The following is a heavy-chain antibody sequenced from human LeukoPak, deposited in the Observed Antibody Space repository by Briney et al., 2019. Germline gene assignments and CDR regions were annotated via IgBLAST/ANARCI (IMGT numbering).Heavy chain of an antibody. CDR2: INPSGGST. CDR3: AREFGIAAAGGPYYYGMDV. J-gene: IGHJ6*02. Sequence: ASVKVSCKASGYTFTSYYMHWVRQAPGQGLEWMGIINPSGGSTSYAQKFQGRVTITADESTSTAYMELSSLRSEDTAVYYCAREFGIAAAGGPYYYGMDVWGQGTTVTVSS. CDR1: GYTFTSYY. V-gene: IGHV1-46*01. D-gene: IGHD6-13*01.